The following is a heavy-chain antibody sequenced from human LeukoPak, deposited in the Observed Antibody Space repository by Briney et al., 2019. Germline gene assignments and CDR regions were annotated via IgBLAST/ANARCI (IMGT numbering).Heavy chain of an antibody. Sequence: PGGSLRLSCAASGFTFSNAWMSWVRQAPGKGLGWVGRIKSKTDGGTTDYAAPVKGRFTISRDDSKNTLYLQMNSLKTEDTAVYYCTTARDGYDYVWGSYRFDYWGQGTLVTVSS. CDR2: IKSKTDGGTT. V-gene: IGHV3-15*01. CDR1: GFTFSNAW. D-gene: IGHD3-16*02. CDR3: TTARDGYDYVWGSYRFDY. J-gene: IGHJ4*02.